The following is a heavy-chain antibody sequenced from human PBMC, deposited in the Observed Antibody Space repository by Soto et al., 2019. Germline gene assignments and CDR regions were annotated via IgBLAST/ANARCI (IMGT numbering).Heavy chain of an antibody. V-gene: IGHV4-30-4*01. CDR2: IYYSENS. CDR1: GGSVTSSDFY. Sequence: QVQLQESGPGLVKPSQTLSLTCSVSGGSVTSSDFYWSWLRQPPGKGLEWIGYIYYSENSYYGPSLGSRFLISLDTSTHQFSLTLTSVTAADTAVYYCASKKGYCSRSVCFPPNRLEFWGPGLLVTVSS. D-gene: IGHD2-2*01. CDR3: ASKKGYCSRSVCFPPNRLEF. J-gene: IGHJ4*02.